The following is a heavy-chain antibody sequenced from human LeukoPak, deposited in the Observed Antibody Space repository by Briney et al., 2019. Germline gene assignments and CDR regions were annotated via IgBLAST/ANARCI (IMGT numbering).Heavy chain of an antibody. V-gene: IGHV1-3*01. Sequence: ASVKVSCKASGGTFSSYAMHWVRQAPGQRLEWMGWINAGNGNTKYSQKFQGRVTITRDTSASTAYMELSSLRSEDTAVYYCARETHPYYYDSSGYFRNWFDPWGQGTLVTVSS. D-gene: IGHD3-22*01. CDR3: ARETHPYYYDSSGYFRNWFDP. J-gene: IGHJ5*02. CDR1: GGTFSSYA. CDR2: INAGNGNT.